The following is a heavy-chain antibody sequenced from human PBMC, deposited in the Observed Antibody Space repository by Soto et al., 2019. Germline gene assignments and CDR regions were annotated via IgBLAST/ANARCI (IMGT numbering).Heavy chain of an antibody. Sequence: GGSLRLSCAASGFTFSDCGMHWVRQAPGKGLEWVGRIKSKTDGGTTDYAAPVKGRFTISRDDSKNTLYLQMNSLKTEDTAVYYCTTDTDYYDSSGYPDYWGQGTLVTVSS. D-gene: IGHD3-22*01. CDR1: GFTFSDCG. J-gene: IGHJ4*02. CDR2: IKSKTDGGTT. CDR3: TTDTDYYDSSGYPDY. V-gene: IGHV3-15*07.